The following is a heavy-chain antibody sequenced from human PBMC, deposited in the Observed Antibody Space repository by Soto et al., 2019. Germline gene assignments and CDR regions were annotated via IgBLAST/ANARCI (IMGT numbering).Heavy chain of an antibody. V-gene: IGHV1-46*01. CDR1: GYTVTSYY. J-gene: IGHJ4*02. CDR3: ARGVRQYYFDY. CDR2: INPSGGST. Sequence: ASVKVSCKASGYTVTSYYMHWVRQAPGQGLEWMGVINPSGGSTSYTQKFQGRVTMTRDTSTSTVYMELSSLRSEDTAVYYCARGVRQYYFDYWGQGTWSPSPQ.